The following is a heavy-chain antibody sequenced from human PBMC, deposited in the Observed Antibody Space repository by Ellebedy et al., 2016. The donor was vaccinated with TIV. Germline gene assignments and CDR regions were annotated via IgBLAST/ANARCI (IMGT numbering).Heavy chain of an antibody. CDR2: ISYDGTNE. V-gene: IGHV3-30*03. CDR1: GFTFSTYG. D-gene: IGHD6-6*01. CDR3: ARGVTSVADRPPLDR. Sequence: GGSLRLXXAASGFTFSTYGMHWVRQAPGKGLEWVAVISYDGTNEYYADSVKGRCTISRDNDKDTVYLQMSSLRTEDTAVYYCARGVTSVADRPPLDRWGQGTLVTVSS. J-gene: IGHJ4*02.